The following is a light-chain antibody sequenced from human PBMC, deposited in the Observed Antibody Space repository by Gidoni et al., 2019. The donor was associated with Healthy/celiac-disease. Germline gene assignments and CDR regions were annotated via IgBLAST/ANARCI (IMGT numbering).Light chain of an antibody. CDR2: AAS. V-gene: IGKV1-39*01. CDR3: QQSYSTPT. J-gene: IGKJ4*01. CDR1: QSISSY. Sequence: DIQMTQSPSSLPASVGDRVTITCRASQSISSYLNWYQQKPGKAPKLLIYAASSLQSGVPSMFSGSGSGTDFTLTISSLQPEDFATYYCQQSYSTPTFGGGTKVEIK.